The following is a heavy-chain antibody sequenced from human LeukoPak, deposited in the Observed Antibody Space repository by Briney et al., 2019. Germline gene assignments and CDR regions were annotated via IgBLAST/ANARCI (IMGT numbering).Heavy chain of an antibody. CDR1: GFTFSSYW. J-gene: IGHJ4*02. D-gene: IGHD2-2*01. V-gene: IGHV3-7*01. CDR2: IKQDGSEK. CDR3: AREGVPAAPNFDY. Sequence: PGGSLRLSCAASGFTFSSYWMSWVRQAPGKGLEWVANIKQDGSEKYYVDSVKGPFTISRDKAKNSLYLQMNSLRAEDTAVYYCAREGVPAAPNFDYWGQGTLVTVSS.